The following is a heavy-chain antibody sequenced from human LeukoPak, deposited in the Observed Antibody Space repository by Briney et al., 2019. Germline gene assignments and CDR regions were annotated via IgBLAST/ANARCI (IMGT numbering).Heavy chain of an antibody. V-gene: IGHV3-23*01. Sequence: GGSLRLSCAASGFTFSSYAMSWVRQAPGKGPEWVSAISHSGGTTYYADSVKGRFTITRDNSKNTLYLQMNSLRAEDTAVYYCAKANVKYCSGGSCLDAFDIWGQGTMVTVSS. CDR3: AKANVKYCSGGSCLDAFDI. J-gene: IGHJ3*02. D-gene: IGHD2-15*01. CDR2: ISHSGGTT. CDR1: GFTFSSYA.